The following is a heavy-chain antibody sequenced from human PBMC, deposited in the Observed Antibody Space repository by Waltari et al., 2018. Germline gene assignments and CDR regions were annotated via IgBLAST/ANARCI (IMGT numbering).Heavy chain of an antibody. J-gene: IGHJ3*02. CDR3: ARSGAFVVPAANITIRHDAFDI. CDR1: GGSFSGYY. CDR2: INKSGST. D-gene: IGHD2-2*01. V-gene: IGHV4-34*01. Sequence: QVQLQQWGAGLLKPSATLSLPCAVSGGSFSGYYWRWIRHPPGKGLAWIGEINKSGSTNYNPSLKSRVTISVDTSKNQFSLKLSSVTAADTAVYYCARSGAFVVPAANITIRHDAFDIWGQGTMVTVSS.